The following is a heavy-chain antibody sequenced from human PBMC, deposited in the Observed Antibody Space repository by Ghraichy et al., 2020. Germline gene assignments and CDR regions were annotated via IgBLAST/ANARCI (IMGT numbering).Heavy chain of an antibody. Sequence: ASVKVSSKASGYTFTSYGISWVRQAPGQGLEWMGWISAYNGNTNYAQKLQGRVTMTTDTSTSTAYMELRSLRSDDTAVYYCAREETRLGYSYGFGLDYWGQGTLVTVSS. CDR3: AREETRLGYSYGFGLDY. CDR1: GYTFTSYG. V-gene: IGHV1-18*01. D-gene: IGHD5-18*01. J-gene: IGHJ4*02. CDR2: ISAYNGNT.